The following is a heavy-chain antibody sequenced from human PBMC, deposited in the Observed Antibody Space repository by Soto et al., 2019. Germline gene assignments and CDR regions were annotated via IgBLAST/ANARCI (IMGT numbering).Heavy chain of an antibody. V-gene: IGHV3-23*01. J-gene: IGHJ6*02. CDR1: GFTFSTYA. D-gene: IGHD7-27*01. CDR3: AKDRLSGGYYGMDV. CDR2: ISGSGGST. Sequence: EVQLLESGGGLVQPGGSLRLSCAASGFTFSTYAMSWVRQAPGKGLEWVSAISGSGGSTYYANSVKGRFTISRDNSKNMLYLQMNSLRAEVTAVYYCAKDRLSGGYYGMDVWGQGTTVTVSS.